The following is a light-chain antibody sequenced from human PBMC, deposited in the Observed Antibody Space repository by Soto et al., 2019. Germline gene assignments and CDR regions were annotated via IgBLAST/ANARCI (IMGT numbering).Light chain of an antibody. CDR3: SSYTTTYSLV. CDR1: TSDIGTYDY. J-gene: IGLJ2*01. CDR2: DVN. Sequence: QPASVSGSPGQSITISCTGTTSDIGTYDYVSWYKQHPDKAPKLIIYDVNSRPSGISNRFSGSKSGNTASLTVSGLQPEDEGYYYCSSYTTTYSLVFGGGTKLTVL. V-gene: IGLV2-14*03.